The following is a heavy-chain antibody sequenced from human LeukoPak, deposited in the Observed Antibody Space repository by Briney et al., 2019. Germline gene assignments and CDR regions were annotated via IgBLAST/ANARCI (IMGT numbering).Heavy chain of an antibody. CDR3: ARSTAPDYYYYYYGMDV. J-gene: IGHJ6*02. D-gene: IGHD3-16*01. CDR1: GGSISSGGYY. CDR2: IYHSGST. V-gene: IGHV4-30-2*01. Sequence: SQTLSLTCTVSGGSISSGGYYWSWVRQPPGKGLEWIGEIYHSGSTNYNPSLKSRVTISVDKSKNQFSLKLSSVTAADTAVYYCARSTAPDYYYYYYGMDVWGQGTTVTVSS.